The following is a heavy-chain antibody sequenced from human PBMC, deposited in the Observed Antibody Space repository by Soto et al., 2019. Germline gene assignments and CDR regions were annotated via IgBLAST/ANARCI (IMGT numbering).Heavy chain of an antibody. J-gene: IGHJ4*02. CDR1: GFTLSNNW. V-gene: IGHV3-7*01. CDR2: IKQDGSEK. Sequence: VQLVESGGGLVQPGGSLRLSCAASGFTLSNNWMNWVRQAPGKGPEWVANIKQDGSEKYYVDSVKGRFTISRDNAKNSLYLQMNSLRAEDTAVYYCVRDLGYCSGGNCYSVLDYWGQGTLVTVSS. CDR3: VRDLGYCSGGNCYSVLDY. D-gene: IGHD2-15*01.